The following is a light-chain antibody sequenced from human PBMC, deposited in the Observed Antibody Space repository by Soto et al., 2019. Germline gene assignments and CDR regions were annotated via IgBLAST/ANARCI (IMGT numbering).Light chain of an antibody. CDR2: RTS. CDR3: QQYGNTPLT. V-gene: IGKV3-20*01. J-gene: IGKJ4*01. CDR1: QRIRTSY. Sequence: EIVLTQSPCTLSLCPGERDTLSCRASQRIRTSYLAWYRQKPGQAPSLLIFRTSSRATGIPDRFSGSGSGTDFTLTISRVEAEDFALYYCQQYGNTPLTFGGGTKVDI.